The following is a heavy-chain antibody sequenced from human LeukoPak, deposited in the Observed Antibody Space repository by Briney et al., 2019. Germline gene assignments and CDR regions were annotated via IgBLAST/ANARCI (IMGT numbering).Heavy chain of an antibody. CDR1: GDSVSSNSAA. D-gene: IGHD3-10*01. Sequence: SQTLSLTCAISGDSVSSNSAAWNWIRQSPSRGLEWLGRTYYRSKWYNDYAVSVKNRITINPDTSTNQFSLPLNSVTPEDTAVYYCARGGVWFGAPVDAFDIWGQGTMVTVSS. CDR2: TYYRSKWYN. CDR3: ARGGVWFGAPVDAFDI. J-gene: IGHJ3*02. V-gene: IGHV6-1*01.